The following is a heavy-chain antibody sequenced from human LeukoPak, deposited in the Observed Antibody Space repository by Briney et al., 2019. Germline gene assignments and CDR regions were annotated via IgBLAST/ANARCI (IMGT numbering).Heavy chain of an antibody. CDR2: ISTNGGST. Sequence: GGSLRLSCAASGFMFSNYDMHWVRQAPGKGLEYVSHISTNGGSTYYAISVKGRFTISRDNSKNTLYLQMGSLRAEDMAVYYCARGRGYIYGYDYWGQGTLVTVSS. V-gene: IGHV3-64*01. CDR3: ARGRGYIYGYDY. D-gene: IGHD5-18*01. CDR1: GFMFSNYD. J-gene: IGHJ4*02.